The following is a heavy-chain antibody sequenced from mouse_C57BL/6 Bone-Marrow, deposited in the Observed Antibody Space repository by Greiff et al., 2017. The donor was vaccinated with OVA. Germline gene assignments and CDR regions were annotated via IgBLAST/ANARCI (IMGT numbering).Heavy chain of an antibody. CDR3: ARDDYDENYAMDY. J-gene: IGHJ4*01. CDR2: INPYNGGT. CDR1: GYTFTDYY. D-gene: IGHD2-4*01. Sequence: VQLQQSGPVLVKPGASVKMSCKASGYTFTDYYMNWVKQSHGKSLEWIGVINPYNGGTSYNQKFKGKATLTVDKSSSTAYMELNSLTSEDSAVYYCARDDYDENYAMDYWGQGTSVTVSS. V-gene: IGHV1-19*01.